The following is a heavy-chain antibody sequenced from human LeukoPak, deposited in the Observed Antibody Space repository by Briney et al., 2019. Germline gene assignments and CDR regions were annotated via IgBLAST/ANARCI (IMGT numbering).Heavy chain of an antibody. Sequence: GGSLRLSCAASGFTFSSYAMSWVRQAPGKGLEWVSAISGSGGSTYYADSVKGRFTISRGNSKNTLYLQMNSLRAEDAAVYYCAKVLLPTYYYDREFEYWGQGTLVTVSS. CDR2: ISGSGGST. CDR3: AKVLLPTYYYDREFEY. J-gene: IGHJ4*02. V-gene: IGHV3-23*01. CDR1: GFTFSSYA. D-gene: IGHD3-22*01.